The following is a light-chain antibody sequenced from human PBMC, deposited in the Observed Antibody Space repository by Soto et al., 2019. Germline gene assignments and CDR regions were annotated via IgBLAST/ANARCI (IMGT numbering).Light chain of an antibody. J-gene: IGKJ4*01. V-gene: IGKV3-11*01. CDR1: QSVSSY. CDR2: DAS. CDR3: QQRSNWLLT. Sequence: EIVLTQSLATLSLSPGERATLSCRASQSVSSYLAWYQQKPGQAPRLLIYDASNRATGIPARFSGSGSGTDFTLTISSLEPEDFAVYYCQQRSNWLLTFGGGTKEEIK.